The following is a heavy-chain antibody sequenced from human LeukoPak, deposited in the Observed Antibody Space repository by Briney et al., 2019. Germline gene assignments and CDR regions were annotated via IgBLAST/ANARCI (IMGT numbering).Heavy chain of an antibody. CDR2: INHSGST. CDR3: ARPHLRPGIAVAVDY. D-gene: IGHD6-19*01. V-gene: IGHV4-34*01. CDR1: GGSFSGYY. J-gene: IGHJ4*02. Sequence: SETLSLTCAVYGGSFSGYYWSWIRQPPGKGLEWIGEINHSGSTNYNPSLKSRVTISVDTSKNQFSLKLSSVTAADTAVYYCARPHLRPGIAVAVDYWGQGTLVTVSS.